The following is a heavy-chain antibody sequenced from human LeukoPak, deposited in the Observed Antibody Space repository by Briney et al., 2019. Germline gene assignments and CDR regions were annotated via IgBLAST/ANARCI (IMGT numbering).Heavy chain of an antibody. V-gene: IGHV3-11*01. J-gene: IGHJ5*02. CDR2: ISRSGSTK. D-gene: IGHD3-10*01. CDR1: GFTFSDYN. Sequence: GGSLRLSCAASGFTFSDYNMRWIRQAPGKGLEWVSSISRSGSTKYYADSVKGRFTISRDNSKNTVFLQMNSLRAEDTGVYYCANRISGSSSWGQGTLVTVSS. CDR3: ANRISGSSS.